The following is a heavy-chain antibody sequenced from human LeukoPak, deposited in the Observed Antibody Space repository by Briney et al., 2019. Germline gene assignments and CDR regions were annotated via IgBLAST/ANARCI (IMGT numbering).Heavy chain of an antibody. CDR2: IYYSGST. D-gene: IGHD1-1*01. CDR1: GGSISSGGYY. CDR3: ARDRPWGTSDSYGMDV. Sequence: SETLSLTCTVSGGSISSGGYYWSWIRQHPGKGLEWIGYIYYSGSTYYNPSLKSRVTISVDTSKNQFSLKPSSVAAADTAVYYCARDRPWGTSDSYGMDVWGQGTTVTVSS. J-gene: IGHJ6*02. V-gene: IGHV4-31*03.